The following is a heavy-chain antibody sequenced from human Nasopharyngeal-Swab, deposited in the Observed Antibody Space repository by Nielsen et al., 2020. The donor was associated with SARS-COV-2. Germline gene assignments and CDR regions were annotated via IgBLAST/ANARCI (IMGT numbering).Heavy chain of an antibody. V-gene: IGHV3-69-1*02. CDR2: ISNVGNT. CDR3: ARDVGGRDNY. Sequence: GGSLRLSCAASGFTFSYISMKWVRQAPGQGSEWVATISNVGNTHYADSVKGRFTISRDNAKNTLYLQMNSLRADDTGVYYCARDVGGRDNYWGQGALVTVSS. CDR1: GFTFSYIS. J-gene: IGHJ4*02. D-gene: IGHD2-15*01.